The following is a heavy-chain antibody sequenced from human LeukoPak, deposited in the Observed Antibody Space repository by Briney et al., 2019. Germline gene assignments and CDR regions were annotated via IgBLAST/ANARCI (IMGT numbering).Heavy chain of an antibody. J-gene: IGHJ6*02. V-gene: IGHV4-34*01. CDR2: INHSGST. CDR1: GGSFSGYY. D-gene: IGHD3-10*01. CDR3: ARGKVGGGSGSYSSLNYYYYGMDV. Sequence: NPSETLSLTCAVYGGSFSGYYWSWIRQPPGKGLEWIGEINHSGSTNYNPSLKSRVTISVDTSKNQFSLKLSSVTAADTAVYYCARGKVGGGSGSYSSLNYYYYGMDVWGQGTMVTVSS.